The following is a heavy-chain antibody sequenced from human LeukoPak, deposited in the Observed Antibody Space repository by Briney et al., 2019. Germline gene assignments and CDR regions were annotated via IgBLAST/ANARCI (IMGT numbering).Heavy chain of an antibody. Sequence: GGSLRLSCAVSGFTFSSYSMNWVRQAPGKGLEWVSSISSSSYIYYADSVKGRFTISRDNAKNSLYLQMNSLRAEDTAVYYCARGLWFGESLAYFDYWGRGTLVTVSS. D-gene: IGHD3-10*01. V-gene: IGHV3-21*01. CDR2: ISSSSYI. CDR3: ARGLWFGESLAYFDY. J-gene: IGHJ4*02. CDR1: GFTFSSYS.